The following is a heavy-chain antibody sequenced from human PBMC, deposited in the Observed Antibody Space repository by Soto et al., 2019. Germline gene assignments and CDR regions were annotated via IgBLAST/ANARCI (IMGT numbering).Heavy chain of an antibody. V-gene: IGHV3-74*01. D-gene: IGHD6-13*01. CDR3: ARLAAAGQRPTDY. CDR1: GFSFSSDW. CDR2: ISDDGSMT. J-gene: IGHJ4*02. Sequence: VGSLRLSCAASGFSFSSDWMHWVRQVPGNGPEWISRISDDGSMTHYADSVRGRFTISRDNAKETLFLQMNSLRVDDTAVYYCARLAAAGQRPTDYWGQGVLVTVSS.